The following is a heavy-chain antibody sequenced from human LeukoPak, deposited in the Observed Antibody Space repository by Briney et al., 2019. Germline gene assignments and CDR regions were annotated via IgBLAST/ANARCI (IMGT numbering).Heavy chain of an antibody. D-gene: IGHD3-10*01. CDR1: GFTISTYG. CDR3: AKSVYHSGNY. J-gene: IGHJ4*02. Sequence: PGGSLRLSCADSGFTISTYGMSWVRQAPGKGLEWVSSISGGTTYYADSVKGRFTISRDNSKNTVSLQMNSLRAEDTAVYYCAKSVYHSGNYWGQGTLVTVSS. CDR2: ISGGTT. V-gene: IGHV3-23*01.